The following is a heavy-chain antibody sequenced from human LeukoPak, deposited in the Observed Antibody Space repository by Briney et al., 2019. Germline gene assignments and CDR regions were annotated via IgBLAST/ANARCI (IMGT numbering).Heavy chain of an antibody. CDR3: ARGRTYYYDSSGYRFDY. J-gene: IGHJ4*02. CDR2: INHSGST. Sequence: SETLSLTCAVYGGSFSGYYWSWIRQPPGKRLEWIGEINHSGSTNYNPSLKSRVTISVDTSKNQFSLKLSSVTAADTAVYYCARGRTYYYDSSGYRFDYWGQGTLVTVSS. V-gene: IGHV4-34*01. D-gene: IGHD3-22*01. CDR1: GGSFSGYY.